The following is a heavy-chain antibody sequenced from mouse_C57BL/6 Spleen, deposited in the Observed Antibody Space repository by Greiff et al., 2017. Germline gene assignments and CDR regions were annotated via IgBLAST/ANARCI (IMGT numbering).Heavy chain of an antibody. D-gene: IGHD1-1*01. Sequence: QVQLQQPGAELVKPGASVKLSCKASGYTFTSYWMQWVKQRPGQGLEWIGEIDPSDSYTNYNQKFKGKATLTVDTSSSTAYMQLSSLTSEDSSVYDGDEVHGNSVYFDYWGQGTTLTVSS. J-gene: IGHJ2*01. V-gene: IGHV1-50*01. CDR3: DEVHGNSVYFDY. CDR1: GYTFTSYW. CDR2: IDPSDSYT.